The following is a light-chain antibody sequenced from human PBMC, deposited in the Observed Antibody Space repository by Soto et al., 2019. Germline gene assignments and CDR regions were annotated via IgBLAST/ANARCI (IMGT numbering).Light chain of an antibody. CDR1: SSNIGAGYD. CDR2: GNS. V-gene: IGLV1-40*01. J-gene: IGLJ1*01. Sequence: QSVLTQPPSVSGAPGQRVTISCTGSSSNIGAGYDVHWYQQLPGTAPKLLIYGNSNRPSGVPDRFSGSKSGTSASLAITGLQAEDEADYYCQSYARSLSGSNVFGTGTKLTVL. CDR3: QSYARSLSGSNV.